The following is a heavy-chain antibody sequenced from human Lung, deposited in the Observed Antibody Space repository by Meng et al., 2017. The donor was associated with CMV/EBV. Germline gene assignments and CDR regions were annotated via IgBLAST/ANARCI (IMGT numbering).Heavy chain of an antibody. Sequence: SCASADFTFSSYTMNWLRQAPGKGLEWVSSITNGQNYIYYAESVKRRFTISRDNAKSSLLLQMNSLRIEDTAVYYCARVAESSSWYITGWFDTWGQGXMVTVSS. CDR1: DFTFSSYT. D-gene: IGHD6-13*01. J-gene: IGHJ5*02. CDR3: ARVAESSSWYITGWFDT. V-gene: IGHV3-21*06. CDR2: ITNGQNYI.